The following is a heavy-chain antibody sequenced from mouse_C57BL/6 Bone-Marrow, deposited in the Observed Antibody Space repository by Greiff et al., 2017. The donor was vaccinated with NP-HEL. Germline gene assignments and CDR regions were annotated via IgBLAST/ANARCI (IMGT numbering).Heavy chain of an antibody. J-gene: IGHJ4*01. Sequence: EVHLVESGGGLVQPGGSLSLSCAASGFTFTDYYMSWVRQPPGKALEWLGFIRNKANGYTTEYSASVKGRFTISRDTSQSILYLQMNALRAEDSATYYGARSIYDDYADDPFYAMDYWGQGTSVTVSS. CDR3: ARSIYDDYADDPFYAMDY. V-gene: IGHV7-3*01. CDR2: IRNKANGYTT. CDR1: GFTFTDYY. D-gene: IGHD2-4*01.